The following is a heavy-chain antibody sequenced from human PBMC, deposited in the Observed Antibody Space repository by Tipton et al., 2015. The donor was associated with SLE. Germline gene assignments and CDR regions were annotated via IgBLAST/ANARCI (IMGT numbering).Heavy chain of an antibody. CDR2: IYATGST. Sequence: TLSLTCTVSGGSMSSYYWNWIRQPAGKGLEWIGRIYATGSTSYNPSLNNRVAMSLDTSKKQFSLKLTSVTAADTAVYYCVGGGFGVPNWFDPWGQGTLVTVSS. CDR3: VGGGFGVPNWFDP. V-gene: IGHV4-4*07. J-gene: IGHJ5*02. CDR1: GGSMSSYY. D-gene: IGHD3-10*01.